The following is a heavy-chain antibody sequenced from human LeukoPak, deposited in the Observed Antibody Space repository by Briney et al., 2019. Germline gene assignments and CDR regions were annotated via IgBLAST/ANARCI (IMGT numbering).Heavy chain of an antibody. Sequence: GASVKVSCKASGYTFTDYYMHWVQQAPGKGLEWMGRVDPEDGETIYAEKFQGRVTITADTSTDTAYMELSSLRSEDTAVYYCATLRGIAAQRVDYWGQGTLVTVSS. J-gene: IGHJ4*02. CDR3: ATLRGIAAQRVDY. D-gene: IGHD6-6*01. CDR1: GYTFTDYY. CDR2: VDPEDGET. V-gene: IGHV1-69-2*01.